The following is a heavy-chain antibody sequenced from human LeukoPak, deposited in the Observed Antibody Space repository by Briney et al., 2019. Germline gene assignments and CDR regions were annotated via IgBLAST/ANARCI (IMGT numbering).Heavy chain of an antibody. J-gene: IGHJ4*02. D-gene: IGHD3-10*01. CDR1: GYIFSNYW. CDR3: LRRDYSVSGSYDY. CDR2: ISPGDSDT. V-gene: IGHV5-51*01. Sequence: GESLKISCKSSGYIFSNYWIAWVRQMPGRGLEWMGIISPGDSDTRYSPSFQGQATISADKSISTAYLQWSSLKASDTAMYYCLRRDYSVSGSYDYWGKGTLVSVSS.